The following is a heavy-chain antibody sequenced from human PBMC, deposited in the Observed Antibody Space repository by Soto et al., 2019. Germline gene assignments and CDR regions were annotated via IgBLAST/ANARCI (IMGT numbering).Heavy chain of an antibody. D-gene: IGHD5-12*01. V-gene: IGHV3-30*18. CDR2: ISYDGSNK. CDR3: AKDGYNFSYYFDY. J-gene: IGHJ4*02. Sequence: GGSLRLSCAASGFTFSSYGMHWVRQAPGKGLEWVAVISYDGSNKYYADSVKGRFTISRDNSKNTLYLQMNSLRAEDTAVYYCAKDGYNFSYYFDYWGQGTLVTVSS. CDR1: GFTFSSYG.